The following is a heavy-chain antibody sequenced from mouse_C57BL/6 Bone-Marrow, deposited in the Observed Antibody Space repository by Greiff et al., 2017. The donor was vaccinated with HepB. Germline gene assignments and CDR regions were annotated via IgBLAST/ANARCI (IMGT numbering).Heavy chain of an antibody. CDR2: IYPGGGYT. Sequence: QVQLQQSGAELVRPGTSVKMSCKASGYTFTNYWIGWAKQRPGHGLEWIGDIYPGGGYTNYNEKFKGKATLTADKSSSTAYMQFSSLTSEDSAIYYCARSRYYDYDEDWYFDVWGTGTTVTVSS. J-gene: IGHJ1*03. D-gene: IGHD2-4*01. CDR3: ARSRYYDYDEDWYFDV. CDR1: GYTFTNYW. V-gene: IGHV1-63*01.